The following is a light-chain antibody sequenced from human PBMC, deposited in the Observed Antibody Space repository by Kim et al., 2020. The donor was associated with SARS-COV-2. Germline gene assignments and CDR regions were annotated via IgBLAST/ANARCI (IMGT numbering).Light chain of an antibody. CDR1: SSDVGRHNY. CDR2: DVS. V-gene: IGLV2-14*03. CDR3: SSYARSSTLV. J-gene: IGLJ1*01. Sequence: GQSITISCTGTSSDVGRHNYVYWYQQQPGKAPKLMIYDVSNRPSGVSDRFSGSKSGNTASLTISGLQAEDEADYYCSSYARSSTLVFGTGTKVTVL.